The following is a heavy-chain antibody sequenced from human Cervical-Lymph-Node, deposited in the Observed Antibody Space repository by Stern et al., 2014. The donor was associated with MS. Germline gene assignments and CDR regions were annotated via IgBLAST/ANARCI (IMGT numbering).Heavy chain of an antibody. CDR3: ARLPDSGGWYGIWYFDL. J-gene: IGHJ2*01. CDR2: IYLGDSET. Sequence: EVHLVESGAEVKKPGESLKISCKGSGYSFTRDWIGWVRQTPGKGLAWMGIIYLGDSETRYSPSFQGQVTISADKSISTAYLQWSSLKASDTAMYYCARLPDSGGWYGIWYFDLWGRGTLVTVSS. D-gene: IGHD6-19*01. V-gene: IGHV5-51*03. CDR1: GYSFTRDW.